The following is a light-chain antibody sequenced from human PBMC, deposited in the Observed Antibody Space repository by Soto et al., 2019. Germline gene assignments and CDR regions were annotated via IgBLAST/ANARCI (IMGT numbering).Light chain of an antibody. V-gene: IGKV1-5*03. Sequence: DIQLTQSPSTLSASVGDRVTITCRASQSISIWLAWYQQKPGKVPKLLIYKASNLQGGVSSRFSGSGSGTEFTLTISSLQPDDFATYYCQQSNSHPYAFGQGTKLEIK. CDR2: KAS. CDR3: QQSNSHPYA. CDR1: QSISIW. J-gene: IGKJ2*01.